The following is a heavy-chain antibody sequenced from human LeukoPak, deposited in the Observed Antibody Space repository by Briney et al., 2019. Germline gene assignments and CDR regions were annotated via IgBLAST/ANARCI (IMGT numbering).Heavy chain of an antibody. J-gene: IGHJ4*02. D-gene: IGHD3-9*01. CDR2: IYYSESA. CDR1: GVPISSYY. Sequence: PSETLSLNCAVSGVPISSYYWSWIRQPPGKRLEWIGCIYYSESATYNPSLKSRVTISLDTSKNQFFLKLSSVTAADTAVYYCARKRSFDLWGQGTLVTVSS. V-gene: IGHV4-59*01. CDR3: ARKRSFDL.